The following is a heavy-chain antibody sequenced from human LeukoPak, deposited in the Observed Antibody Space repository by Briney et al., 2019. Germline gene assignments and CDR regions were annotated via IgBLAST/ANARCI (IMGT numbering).Heavy chain of an antibody. V-gene: IGHV1-46*01. CDR2: IYPRDGST. CDR1: GYTFTSNY. Sequence: ASVTVSCKASGYTFTSNYIHWVRQAPGQGLEWMGMIYPRDGSTSYAQKFQGRVTVTRDTSTSTVHMELSGLRSENTAVYYCARDQEGFDYWGQGTLVTVSS. J-gene: IGHJ4*02. CDR3: ARDQEGFDY.